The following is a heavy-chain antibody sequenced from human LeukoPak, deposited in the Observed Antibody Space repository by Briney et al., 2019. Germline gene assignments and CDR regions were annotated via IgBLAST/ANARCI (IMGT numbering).Heavy chain of an antibody. V-gene: IGHV1-58*02. CDR2: IVVGSGNT. CDR3: AADVPYSGYDYVRYYYGMDV. D-gene: IGHD5-12*01. Sequence: SVKVSCKASGFTFTSSAMQWMRQARGQRLEWIGWIVVGSGNTNYAQKFQERVTITRDMSTSTAYMELSSLRSEDTAVYYCAADVPYSGYDYVRYYYGMDVWGQGTTVTVSS. J-gene: IGHJ6*02. CDR1: GFTFTSSA.